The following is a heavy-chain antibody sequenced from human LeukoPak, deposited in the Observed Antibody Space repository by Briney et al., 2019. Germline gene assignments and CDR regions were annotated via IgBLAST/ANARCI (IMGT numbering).Heavy chain of an antibody. J-gene: IGHJ6*02. CDR3: AKDLKPVPGPFYYYGLDV. D-gene: IGHD6-19*01. CDR1: GFTFDAYA. Sequence: PGRSLRLSCAASGFTFDAYAMHWVRQAPGKGLEWVSGISWNSGSIGYADSVKGRFTISRDNAKNSLYLQMNSLRAEDTALYYCAKDLKPVPGPFYYYGLDVWGQGTTVTVSS. V-gene: IGHV3-9*01. CDR2: ISWNSGSI.